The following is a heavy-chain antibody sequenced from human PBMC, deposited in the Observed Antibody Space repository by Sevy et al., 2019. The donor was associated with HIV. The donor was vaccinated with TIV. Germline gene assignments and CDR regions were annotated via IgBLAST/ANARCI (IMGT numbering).Heavy chain of an antibody. CDR2: ISWNRGST. CDR3: AKAASIVSSGYGYFGMDV. Sequence: GGSLRLSCAASGFTFDDYAMYWVRQAPGKGLEWVSGISWNRGSTGYADSVRGRFTISRDNAKTSLHLQMNSLRAEDTALYYCAKAASIVSSGYGYFGMDVWGQGTTVTVSS. J-gene: IGHJ6*02. CDR1: GFTFDDYA. V-gene: IGHV3-9*01. D-gene: IGHD3-22*01.